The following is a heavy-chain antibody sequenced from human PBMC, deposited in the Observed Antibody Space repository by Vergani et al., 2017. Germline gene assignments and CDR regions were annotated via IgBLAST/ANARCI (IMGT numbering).Heavy chain of an antibody. CDR3: TAEKEVAFYYSYYHMDV. V-gene: IGHV3-15*01. CDR1: EFTFSDVW. CDR2: IKSNADGGSA. D-gene: IGHD2-21*01. J-gene: IGHJ6*03. Sequence: EGQLVESGGGLVKRGGSLRLSCAASEFTFSDVWMSWVRQAPGKGLEWVARIKSNADGGSADYAASVKGRFIISRDDSKNFLYLQMNSLKIEDTALYFCTAEKEVAFYYSYYHMDVWGNGATLTVSS.